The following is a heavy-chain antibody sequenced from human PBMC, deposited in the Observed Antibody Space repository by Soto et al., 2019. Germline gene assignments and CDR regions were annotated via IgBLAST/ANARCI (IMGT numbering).Heavy chain of an antibody. CDR1: GFTFSNYG. CDR3: AKDFDVVVVLSATRGLDV. J-gene: IGHJ6*02. D-gene: IGHD2-15*01. Sequence: QVQLVESGGGMIQPGRSLRLSCVASGFTFSNYGMHWVHQAPGKGLEWVAGISYDGGSADYVDSVKGRFTLSRDNSKNTLSLQMISLRPEDTGVYYCAKDFDVVVVLSATRGLDVWGQGTTVTVSS. CDR2: ISYDGGSA. V-gene: IGHV3-30*18.